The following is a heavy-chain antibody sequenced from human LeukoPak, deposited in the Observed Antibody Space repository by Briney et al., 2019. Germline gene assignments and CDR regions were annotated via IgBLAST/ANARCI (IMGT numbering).Heavy chain of an antibody. D-gene: IGHD3-22*01. CDR1: GYSFTSYW. V-gene: IGHV5-10-1*01. CDR2: IDPSDSYT. J-gene: IGHJ5*02. Sequence: GESLKISCKGSGYSFTSYWISWVRQTPGKGLEWMGRIDPSDSYTNYSPSFQGHVTISADKSISTAYLQWSSLKASDTAMYYCARQGRYYYDSSGYSPFDPWGQGTLVTVSS. CDR3: ARQGRYYYDSSGYSPFDP.